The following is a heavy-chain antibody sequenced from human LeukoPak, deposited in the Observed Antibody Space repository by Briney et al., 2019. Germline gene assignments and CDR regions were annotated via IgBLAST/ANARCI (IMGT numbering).Heavy chain of an antibody. D-gene: IGHD1-26*01. CDR1: AGSIISYY. Sequence: SETLSLTCTVSAGSIISYYWSWIRQPAGKGLEWIGRIYTSGSTNYNPSLRRRVTMSVDTSKNQFSLKLSSVTAADTAVYYCAGDGRSYYYMDVWGKGTTVTNSS. J-gene: IGHJ6*03. V-gene: IGHV4-4*07. CDR3: AGDGRSYYYMDV. CDR2: IYTSGST.